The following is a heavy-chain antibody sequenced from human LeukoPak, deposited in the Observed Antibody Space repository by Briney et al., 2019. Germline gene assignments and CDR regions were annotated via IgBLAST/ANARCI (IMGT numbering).Heavy chain of an antibody. Sequence: ASVKVSCKVSGYTLTELSMHWVRQAPGKGLEWMGGFDPEDGETIYAQKFQGRVTMTEDTSTDTAYMELSSLRSEDTAVYYCATGPYYYGSGSSPFDYWGQGTLVTVSS. CDR2: FDPEDGET. CDR3: ATGPYYYGSGSSPFDY. V-gene: IGHV1-24*01. J-gene: IGHJ4*02. CDR1: GYTLTELS. D-gene: IGHD3-10*01.